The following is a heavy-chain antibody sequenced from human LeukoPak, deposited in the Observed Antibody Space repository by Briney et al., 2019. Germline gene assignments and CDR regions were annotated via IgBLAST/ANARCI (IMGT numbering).Heavy chain of an antibody. Sequence: PGGSLRLSCAASGFTFSSHAMSWVRQAPGKGLEWVANIKQDGSGKYYVDSVKGRFTISRDNAKNSLYLQMNSLRAEDTAVYYCARADGYSSSWYPDYWGQGTLVTVSS. J-gene: IGHJ4*02. V-gene: IGHV3-7*01. D-gene: IGHD6-13*01. CDR1: GFTFSSHA. CDR2: IKQDGSGK. CDR3: ARADGYSSSWYPDY.